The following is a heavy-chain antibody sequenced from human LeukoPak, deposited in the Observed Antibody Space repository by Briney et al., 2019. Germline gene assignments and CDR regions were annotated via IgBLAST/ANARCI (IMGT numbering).Heavy chain of an antibody. CDR3: ARGSSSVPLDY. J-gene: IGHJ4*02. V-gene: IGHV3-48*01. CDR2: IRSSGSTI. Sequence: PGGSLRLSCAASGFTFSSYSMNWVRQAPGKGLEWISYIRSSGSTIYYADSVKGRFTISRDNAKNSLYLQMNSLRAEDTAMYYCARGSSSVPLDYWGQGTLVIVSS. CDR1: GFTFSSYS. D-gene: IGHD6-13*01.